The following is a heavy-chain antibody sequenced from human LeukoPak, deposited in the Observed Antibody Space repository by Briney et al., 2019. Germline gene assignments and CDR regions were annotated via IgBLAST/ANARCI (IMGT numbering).Heavy chain of an antibody. J-gene: IGHJ4*02. CDR3: ARDLPYSGSYLHY. CDR1: GYTFTSFS. Sequence: ASVKVSCKASGYTFTSFSITWVRQAPGQGLEWMGWISVYNGNTNYAQKPQGRVTMTTDTSTSTAYMELRSLRSDDTAVYYCARDLPYSGSYLHYWGQGTLVTVSS. V-gene: IGHV1-18*01. CDR2: ISVYNGNT. D-gene: IGHD1-26*01.